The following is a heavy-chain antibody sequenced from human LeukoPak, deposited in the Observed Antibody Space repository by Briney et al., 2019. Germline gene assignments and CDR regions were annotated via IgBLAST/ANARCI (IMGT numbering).Heavy chain of an antibody. CDR1: GASVTSGTSY. D-gene: IGHD3-10*01. V-gene: IGHV4-61*03. Sequence: SKTLSLTCTVCGASVTSGTSYWSWFRHPPGKGLEGVGFVFYSGRTNYHPSLKSRVTISLDTSKNHFSLPLTSVTAADTAVYFCARRRSYYYASGSFDCWGQGVMVTVS. CDR3: ARRRSYYYASGSFDC. J-gene: IGHJ4*02. CDR2: VFYSGRT.